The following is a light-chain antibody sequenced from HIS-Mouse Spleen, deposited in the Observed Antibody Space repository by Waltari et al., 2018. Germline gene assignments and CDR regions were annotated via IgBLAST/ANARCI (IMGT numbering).Light chain of an antibody. CDR3: YSTDSSGNHRV. CDR2: EDS. Sequence: SYELTQPPSVSVSPGQTARITCSGAACPKKYAYWYQQKSGQAPVLVIYEDSKRPSGIPERFSGSSSGTMATLTISGAQVEDEADYYCYSTDSSGNHRVFGGGTKLTVL. CDR1: ACPKKY. V-gene: IGLV3-10*01. J-gene: IGLJ2*01.